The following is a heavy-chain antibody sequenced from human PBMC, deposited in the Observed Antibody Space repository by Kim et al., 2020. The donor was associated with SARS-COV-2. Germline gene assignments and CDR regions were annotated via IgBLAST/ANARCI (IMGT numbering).Heavy chain of an antibody. V-gene: IGHV4-39*01. CDR2: IYYSGST. J-gene: IGHJ3*02. Sequence: SETLSLTCTVSGGSISSSSYYWGWIRQPPGKGLEWIGSIYYSGSTYYNPSLKSRVTISVDTSKNQFSLKLSSVTAADTAVYYCARHARGYSGYDYGAFDIWGQGTMVTVSS. CDR3: ARHARGYSGYDYGAFDI. CDR1: GGSISSSSYY. D-gene: IGHD5-12*01.